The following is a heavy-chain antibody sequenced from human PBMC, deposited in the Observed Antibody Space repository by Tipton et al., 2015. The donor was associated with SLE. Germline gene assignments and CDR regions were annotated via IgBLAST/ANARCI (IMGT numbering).Heavy chain of an antibody. J-gene: IGHJ5*02. CDR2: INHSGST. CDR1: GGSISSYY. V-gene: IGHV4-34*01. CDR3: ARGLLVTTVTTGWFDP. D-gene: IGHD4-17*01. Sequence: TLSLTCTVSGGSISSYYWSWIRQPPGKGLEWIGEINHSGSTNYNPSLKSRVTISVDTSKNQFSLKLSSVTAADTAVYYCARGLLVTTVTTGWFDPWGQGTLVTVSS.